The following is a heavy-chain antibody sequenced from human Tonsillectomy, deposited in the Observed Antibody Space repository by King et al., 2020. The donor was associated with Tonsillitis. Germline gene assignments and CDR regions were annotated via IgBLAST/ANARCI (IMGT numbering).Heavy chain of an antibody. V-gene: IGHV3-21*01. CDR3: ARDVWVGAFDY. CDR2: ISSSSSYI. J-gene: IGHJ4*02. D-gene: IGHD1-26*01. Sequence: VQLVESGGGLVKPGGSLRLSCAASGFTFSSYSMNWVRQAPGKGLEWVSSISSSSSYIYYADSVKGRFTISRDNSKKSLYLQMNSLSAEDTAVYYCARDVWVGAFDYWGQGTLVTVSS. CDR1: GFTFSSYS.